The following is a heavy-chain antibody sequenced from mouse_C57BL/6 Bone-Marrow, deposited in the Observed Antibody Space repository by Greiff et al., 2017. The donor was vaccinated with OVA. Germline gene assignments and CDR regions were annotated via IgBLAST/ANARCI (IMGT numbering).Heavy chain of an antibody. J-gene: IGHJ2*01. V-gene: IGHV1-78*01. CDR3: AREGDFYYGKGRDYFDY. CDR2: IYPRDGST. CDR1: GYTFTDHT. Sequence: VQGVESDAELVKPGASVKISCKVSGYTFTDHTIHWMKQRPEQGLEWIGYIYPRDGSTKYNEKFKGKATLTADKSSSTAYMQLNSLTSEDSAVYFCAREGDFYYGKGRDYFDYWGQGTTLTVSS. D-gene: IGHD2-1*01.